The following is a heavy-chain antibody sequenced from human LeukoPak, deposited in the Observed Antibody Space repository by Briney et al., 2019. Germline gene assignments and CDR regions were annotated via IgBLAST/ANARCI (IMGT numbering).Heavy chain of an antibody. CDR3: ARDAIVRDYSSSDY. J-gene: IGHJ4*02. CDR2: INPNSGGT. Sequence: ASVKVSCKASGYTFTGYYMHWVRQAPGQGLEWMGWINPNSGGTNYAQKFQGRVTMTRDTSISTACMELSRLTSDDTAVYYCARDAIVRDYSSSDYWGQGTLVTVSS. CDR1: GYTFTGYY. D-gene: IGHD4-11*01. V-gene: IGHV1-2*02.